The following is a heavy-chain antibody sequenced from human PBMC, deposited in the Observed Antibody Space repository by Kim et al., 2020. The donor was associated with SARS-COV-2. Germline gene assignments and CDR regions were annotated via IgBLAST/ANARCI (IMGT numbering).Heavy chain of an antibody. CDR1: GFTFSRCA. V-gene: IGHV3-30*04. D-gene: IGHD4-17*01. J-gene: IGHJ4*02. CDR2: ISYDGYTK. CDR3: ARDDYGSIDY. Sequence: GGSLRLSCAASGFTFSRCAMHWVHQVPGKGLEGVAVISYDGYTKDYADSVKGRFTISRDNSKNTLYLQMNSLRVEDTAVYYCARDDYGSIDYWGQGNMVT.